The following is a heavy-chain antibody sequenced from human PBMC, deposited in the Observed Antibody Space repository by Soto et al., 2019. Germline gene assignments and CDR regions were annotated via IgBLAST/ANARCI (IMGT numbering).Heavy chain of an antibody. CDR3: AHRESDFWSGYLVLGYFDY. J-gene: IGHJ4*02. D-gene: IGHD3-3*01. Sequence: TLSLTCPVSGGSISSGGYYWSWIRQHPGKGLEWLALIYWDDDKRYSPSLKSRLTITRDTSKNQVVLTMTNMDPVDTATYCCAHRESDFWSGYLVLGYFDYWGLGTLVTVSS. CDR1: GGSISSGGYY. CDR2: IYWDDDK. V-gene: IGHV2-5*08.